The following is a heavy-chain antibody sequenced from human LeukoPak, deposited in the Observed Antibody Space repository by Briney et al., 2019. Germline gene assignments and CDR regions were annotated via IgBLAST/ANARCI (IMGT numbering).Heavy chain of an antibody. CDR3: VEGGAARFDY. CDR2: ISSSGSTI. J-gene: IGHJ4*02. Sequence: GGSLRLSCAASGFTFSTYEMNWVRQAPGKGLEWVSYISSSGSTIYYADSVKGRFTISRDNSKNTLFLQMNSLRAEDTAVYYCVEGGAARFDYWGQGTLVAVSS. V-gene: IGHV3-48*03. D-gene: IGHD5-18*01. CDR1: GFTFSTYE.